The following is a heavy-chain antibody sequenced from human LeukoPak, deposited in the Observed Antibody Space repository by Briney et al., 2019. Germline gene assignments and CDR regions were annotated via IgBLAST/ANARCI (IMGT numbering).Heavy chain of an antibody. J-gene: IGHJ4*02. CDR1: GGSVSDYY. Sequence: SETLSLTCTISGGSVSDYYWSWIRQSPGKGLEWIGNIFYSGSTYYSPSLKSRVTISLDTSRNQFSLKLNSVTAADTAVYYCARGLLHFDYWAREPWSPSPQ. CDR2: IFYSGST. V-gene: IGHV4-59*02. D-gene: IGHD2-15*01. CDR3: ARGLLHFDY.